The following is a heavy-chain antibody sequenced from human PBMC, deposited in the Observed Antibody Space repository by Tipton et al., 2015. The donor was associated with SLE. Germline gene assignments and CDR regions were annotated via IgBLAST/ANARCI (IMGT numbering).Heavy chain of an antibody. Sequence: TLSLTCIVSGGSITTRSYYWGWIRQPPGKGLEWIASISYSGATYYNPSLKSRVIISLDTSSNHFSLKLTPVTAADTAVYFCARDRDIVLEPVPIPPAFDIWGQGTTVTVSS. J-gene: IGHJ3*02. CDR2: ISYSGAT. D-gene: IGHD2-8*02. V-gene: IGHV4-39*07. CDR1: GGSITTRSYY. CDR3: ARDRDIVLEPVPIPPAFDI.